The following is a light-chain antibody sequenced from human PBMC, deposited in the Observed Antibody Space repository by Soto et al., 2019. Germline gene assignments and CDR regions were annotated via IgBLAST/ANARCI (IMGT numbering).Light chain of an antibody. CDR2: EVV. Sequence: QSALTQPPSASGSPGQSVTISCTGTKNDIGVYDFVSWYQHHPGKAPRLIIYEVVQRPSGVPDRFSGSTSGNTASLTVSGLQGADEADYFCKSYAGSNTYVFGSGTKVTVL. V-gene: IGLV2-8*01. CDR3: KSYAGSNTYV. J-gene: IGLJ1*01. CDR1: KNDIGVYDF.